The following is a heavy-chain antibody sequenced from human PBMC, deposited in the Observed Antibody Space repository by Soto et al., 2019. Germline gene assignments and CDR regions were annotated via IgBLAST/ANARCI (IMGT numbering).Heavy chain of an antibody. J-gene: IGHJ5*02. V-gene: IGHV1-18*01. D-gene: IGHD2-15*01. Sequence: QVQLVQSGAEGKTPGASVKVSCRASGYSFRTHGISWVRQAPGQGIEWMGWISTYDDKTNFPQKFQGRITMTTDTSTSTAYMELRSLRSDDTAVYFCARDLGYCNSSGCFRNWFDPWGQGTLVTVSS. CDR3: ARDLGYCNSSGCFRNWFDP. CDR1: GYSFRTHG. CDR2: ISTYDDKT.